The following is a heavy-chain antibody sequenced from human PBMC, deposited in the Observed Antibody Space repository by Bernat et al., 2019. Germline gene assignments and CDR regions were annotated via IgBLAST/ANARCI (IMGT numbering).Heavy chain of an antibody. CDR1: GYTFTSYG. Sequence: QVQLVQSGAEVKKPGASVKVSCKASGYTFTSYGISWVRQAPGQGLEWMGWISAYNGNTNYAQKLQGRVTMTTDTSTSTAYMELRSLRSDDTAVYYCARAHWGYCSSTSCYSPNMYYDVWSGYSYGMDVWGQGTTVTVSS. CDR3: ARAHWGYCSSTSCYSPNMYYDVWSGYSYGMDV. V-gene: IGHV1-18*01. CDR2: ISAYNGNT. J-gene: IGHJ6*02. D-gene: IGHD2-2*02.